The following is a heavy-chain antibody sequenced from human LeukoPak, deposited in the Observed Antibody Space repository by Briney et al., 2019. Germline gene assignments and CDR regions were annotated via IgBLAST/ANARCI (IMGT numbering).Heavy chain of an antibody. V-gene: IGHV3-48*02. D-gene: IGHD3-10*01. Sequence: GGSVRLSCAASGFSFSASNMNWVRQAPEKGLEWVSSISSGSSAIYYADSVRGRFTISRDNAKKSLYLQMNSLRDEDTAVYYCARGDGWFGELSHFDYWGQGTLVIVSS. J-gene: IGHJ4*02. CDR3: ARGDGWFGELSHFDY. CDR1: GFSFSASN. CDR2: ISSGSSAI.